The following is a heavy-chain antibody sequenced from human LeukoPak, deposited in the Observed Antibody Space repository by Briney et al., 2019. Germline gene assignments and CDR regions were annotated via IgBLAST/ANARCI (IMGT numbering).Heavy chain of an antibody. J-gene: IGHJ4*02. D-gene: IGHD4-17*01. CDR3: ARHDYGDYGPFDC. Sequence: SETLTLTCAAYGGSFSGYYMSWIRQPPGKGLEWIGTIYYSGRTYYNTSLKSRVTISVDMSNNQFSLKLNSVTAADTAVYFCARHDYGDYGPFDCWGQGTLVTVSS. CDR2: IYYSGRT. V-gene: IGHV4-39*01. CDR1: GGSFSGYY.